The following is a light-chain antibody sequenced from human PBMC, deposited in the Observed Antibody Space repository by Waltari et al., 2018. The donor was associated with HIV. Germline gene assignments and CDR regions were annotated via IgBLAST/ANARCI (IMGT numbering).Light chain of an antibody. Sequence: QSVLTQPPSVSGAPGQRVTISCTGSSSNIGAGYDVHWYQQIPGTAPKLLIYGTSLRPSGVPDRFSGSKSGTSASLAITGLQAEDEADYCCQAYDSSLSVWVFGGGTKLTVL. V-gene: IGLV1-40*01. CDR3: QAYDSSLSVWV. CDR2: GTS. CDR1: SSNIGAGYD. J-gene: IGLJ3*02.